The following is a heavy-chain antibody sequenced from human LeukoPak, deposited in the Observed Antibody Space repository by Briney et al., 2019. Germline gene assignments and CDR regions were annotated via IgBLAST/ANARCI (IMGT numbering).Heavy chain of an antibody. D-gene: IGHD6-19*01. V-gene: IGHV3-23*01. CDR1: GFTFNRYG. J-gene: IGHJ4*02. Sequence: PGGSLRLSCAASGFTFNRYGMSWVRQAPGKGLEWVSAISGSGGTTYYADSVKGRFTISRDSSKNTLYLQINSLRAEDTAVYYCAKDHLPGIVVADRDYWGQGTLVTVSS. CDR3: AKDHLPGIVVADRDY. CDR2: ISGSGGTT.